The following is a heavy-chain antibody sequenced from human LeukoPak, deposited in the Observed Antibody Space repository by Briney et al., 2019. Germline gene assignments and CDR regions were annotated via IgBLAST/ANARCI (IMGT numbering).Heavy chain of an antibody. Sequence: GGSLRLSCAASGFTFSSYAMSWVRQAPGKGLEWVSAISGSGGSTYYADSVKGRFTISRDSSKNTLYLQMNSLRAEDTAVYYCAKDRILSWQFPVNSLFDDYWGQGTLVTVSS. D-gene: IGHD3-3*01. J-gene: IGHJ4*02. CDR3: AKDRILSWQFPVNSLFDDY. V-gene: IGHV3-23*01. CDR2: ISGSGGST. CDR1: GFTFSSYA.